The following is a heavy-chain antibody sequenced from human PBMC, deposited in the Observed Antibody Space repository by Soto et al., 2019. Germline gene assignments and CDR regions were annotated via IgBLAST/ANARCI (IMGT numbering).Heavy chain of an antibody. J-gene: IGHJ3*02. D-gene: IGHD2-21*01. CDR3: ARRDVVEMYVACDI. CDR1: GYSFTSHW. Sequence: EVQLVQSGAEVKKPGESLKISCKGSGYSFTSHWIGWVRQRPGKGLEWMGIIYPGDSDTRYSPSFQGQVTISAEKSISTAYLQWSRLKASDNAMYYCARRDVVEMYVACDIWGQWTMVTLSS. V-gene: IGHV5-51*01. CDR2: IYPGDSDT.